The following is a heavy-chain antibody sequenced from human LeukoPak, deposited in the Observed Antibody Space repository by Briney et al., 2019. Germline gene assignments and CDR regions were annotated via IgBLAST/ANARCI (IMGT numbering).Heavy chain of an antibody. J-gene: IGHJ6*03. CDR1: GGSISSYY. V-gene: IGHV4-4*07. CDR2: IYTSGST. Sequence: SETLTLTCSVSGGSISSYYWNWIRQPAGKGLEWIGRIYTSGSTNYNPSLKSRVTMSVDTSKNQFSLKLSSVTAADTAVYYCARALAYYYYMDVWGKGTTVTISS. CDR3: ARALAYYYYMDV.